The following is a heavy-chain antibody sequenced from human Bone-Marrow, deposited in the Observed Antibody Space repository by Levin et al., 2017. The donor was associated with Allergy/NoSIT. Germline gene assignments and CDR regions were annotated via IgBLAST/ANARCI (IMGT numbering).Heavy chain of an antibody. J-gene: IGHJ4*02. CDR2: IYWDDDK. CDR3: AHRGSICGGLNCDSYFDY. V-gene: IGHV2-5*02. D-gene: IGHD2-21*01. CDR1: GFSLSKTGVG. Sequence: SGPTLVKPTQTLTLTCTFSGFSLSKTGVGVGWIRQPPGRALEWLALIYWDDDKRYSPSLKSRLAITKDTSKNQVVLTITDLDPVDTATYFCAHRGSICGGLNCDSYFDYWGQGILVTVSS.